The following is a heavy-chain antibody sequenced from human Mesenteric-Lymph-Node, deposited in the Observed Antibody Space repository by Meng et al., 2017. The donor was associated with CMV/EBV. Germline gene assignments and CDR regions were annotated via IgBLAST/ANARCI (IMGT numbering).Heavy chain of an antibody. Sequence: GESLKISCAASGFTFSNAWMSWVRQAPGKGLEWVANIKQDGSEKYYVDSVKGRFTISRDNAKNSLYLQLNSLTAEDTAVYFCGRSYDFWSVDYLDYWGQGALVTVSS. D-gene: IGHD3-3*01. CDR3: GRSYDFWSVDYLDY. V-gene: IGHV3-7*01. J-gene: IGHJ4*02. CDR1: GFTFSNAW. CDR2: IKQDGSEK.